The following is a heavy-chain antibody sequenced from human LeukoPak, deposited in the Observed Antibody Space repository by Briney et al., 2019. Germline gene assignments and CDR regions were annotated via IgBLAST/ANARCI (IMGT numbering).Heavy chain of an antibody. J-gene: IGHJ3*02. V-gene: IGHV3-48*03. CDR2: ISSSGSTI. CDR3: ARDCGGGSCYGPYDAFDI. Sequence: GGSLRLSCTASGFTFSSYEMNWVRQAPGKGLEWVSYISSSGSTIYYADSVKGRFTISRDNAKNSLYLQMNSLRAEDTAVYYCARDCGGGSCYGPYDAFDIWGQGTMVTVSS. CDR1: GFTFSSYE. D-gene: IGHD2-15*01.